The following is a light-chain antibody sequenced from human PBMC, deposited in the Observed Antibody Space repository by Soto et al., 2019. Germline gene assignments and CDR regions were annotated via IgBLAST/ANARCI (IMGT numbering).Light chain of an antibody. J-gene: IGKJ1*01. CDR3: QHYNSYGT. Sequence: DINMTQSPSTLSASVLDGVTITFLASQSIDRWLAWYQQKPGKAPKILIYHASSLETGVPSRFSGSGSGTEFTLTIGSLQTDDFATYYCQHYNSYGTFGQGTKVDI. CDR2: HAS. V-gene: IGKV1-5*01. CDR1: QSIDRW.